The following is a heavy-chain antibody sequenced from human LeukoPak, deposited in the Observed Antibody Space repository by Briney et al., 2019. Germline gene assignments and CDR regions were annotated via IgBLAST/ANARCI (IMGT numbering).Heavy chain of an antibody. J-gene: IGHJ4*02. CDR1: GFPFSSYW. D-gene: IGHD3-22*01. CDR3: AREEGDYDQLYYFDY. CDR2: IKQDGSEK. V-gene: IGHV3-7*03. Sequence: GGSLRLSCVASGFPFSSYWMTWVRQAPGRGLEWVANIKQDGSEKYYVDSVKGRFTISRDNAKNSLYLQMNSLRAEDTAVYYCAREEGDYDQLYYFDYWGQGTLVTVSS.